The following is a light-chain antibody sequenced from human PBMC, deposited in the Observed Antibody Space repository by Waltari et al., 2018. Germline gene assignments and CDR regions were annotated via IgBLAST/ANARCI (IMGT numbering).Light chain of an antibody. Sequence: YGLTQPPSVSVAPGETASISCGGNDIGSQTVHWYQQKPGQAPVLVVDDETDRPSGLHERFSGSNSGNTATLTITRVEAGDEADYYCQVWEDSSDHPGVFGGGTKLTVL. CDR1: DIGSQT. J-gene: IGLJ3*02. CDR3: QVWEDSSDHPGV. CDR2: DET. V-gene: IGLV3-21*02.